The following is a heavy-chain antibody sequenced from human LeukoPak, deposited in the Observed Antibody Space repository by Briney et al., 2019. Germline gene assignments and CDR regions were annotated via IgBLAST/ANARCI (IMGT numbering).Heavy chain of an antibody. V-gene: IGHV1-69*04. J-gene: IGHJ4*02. CDR2: IIPILGIA. CDR1: GGTFSSYA. D-gene: IGHD3-3*01. Sequence: SVKVSCKASGGTFSSYAISWVRQAPGQGLEWMGRIIPILGIADYAQKFQGRVTITADKSTSTAYMELSSLRSEDTAVYYCARLYYDFWSGYYGWGQGTLVTVSS. CDR3: ARLYYDFWSGYYG.